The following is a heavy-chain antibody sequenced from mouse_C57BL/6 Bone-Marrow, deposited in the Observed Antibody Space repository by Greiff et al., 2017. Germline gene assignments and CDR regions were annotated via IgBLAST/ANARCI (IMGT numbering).Heavy chain of an antibody. Sequence: DVKLQESGGDLVKPGGSLKLSCAASGFTFSSYGMSWVRQTPDKRLEWVATISSGGSYTYYPDSVKGRFTISRDNAKNTLYLQMSSLQSEDTAMYYCARRRAHYYGSSYFDYWGQGTTLTVSS. CDR1: GFTFSSYG. CDR2: ISSGGSYT. V-gene: IGHV5-6*02. D-gene: IGHD1-1*01. J-gene: IGHJ2*01. CDR3: ARRRAHYYGSSYFDY.